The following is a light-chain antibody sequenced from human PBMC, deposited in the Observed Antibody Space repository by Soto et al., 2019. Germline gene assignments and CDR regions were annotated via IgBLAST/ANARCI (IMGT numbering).Light chain of an antibody. Sequence: DILMAQSPDSLAVSLGERATIHCKPRQSILYRSNNKDYVAWYQQKPGQPPKLLIYWTSTREFGVPDRFSGSGSGTDFTLTISSLQAEDVAVYYCQQYYTTPLTFGGGTKVDIK. CDR3: QQYYTTPLT. CDR1: QSILYRSNNKDY. J-gene: IGKJ4*01. V-gene: IGKV4-1*01. CDR2: WTS.